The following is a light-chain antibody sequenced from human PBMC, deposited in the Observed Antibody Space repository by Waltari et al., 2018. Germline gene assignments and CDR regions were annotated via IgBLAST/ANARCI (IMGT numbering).Light chain of an antibody. V-gene: IGLV2-14*03. CDR3: SSYTSTNTII. CDR1: GSDIGYYNF. CDR2: DVS. J-gene: IGLJ2*01. Sequence: QSALAQSASVSGSPGQSITISCTGTGSDIGYYNFVSWYQQHPGKAPKLLIFDVSRWSSGVSHRFSGSKSGKTASLTISGLQAEDEADYYCSSYTSTNTIIFGGGTKVTVL.